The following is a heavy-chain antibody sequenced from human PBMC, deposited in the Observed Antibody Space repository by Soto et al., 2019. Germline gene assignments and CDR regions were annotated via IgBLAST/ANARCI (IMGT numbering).Heavy chain of an antibody. CDR3: ARDSQSHDYGDYYAFDF. Sequence: QVQLQESGPGLVKPSETLSLTCTVSGGAISSYYWSWIRQPPGKGLERIGYIYYSGSTNYNPALRSRVTISVATSQSQFSLKLSSVTAADTAVYYCARDSQSHDYGDYYAFDFWGRGRMVTVSS. V-gene: IGHV4-59*01. D-gene: IGHD4-17*01. CDR1: GGAISSYY. J-gene: IGHJ3*01. CDR2: IYYSGST.